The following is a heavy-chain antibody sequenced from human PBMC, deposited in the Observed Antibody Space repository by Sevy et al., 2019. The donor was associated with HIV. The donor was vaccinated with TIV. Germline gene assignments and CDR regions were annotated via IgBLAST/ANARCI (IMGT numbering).Heavy chain of an antibody. V-gene: IGHV1-2*02. Sequence: ASVKVSCKASGYTFTGYYIHWVRQAPGQGLEWMGWINPNSGGTNSAQKFQGRVTMTGDTSISTAYMELSRLRSDDTAVYYCARDPTGAAAAMSWFDPWGQGTLVTVSS. J-gene: IGHJ5*02. D-gene: IGHD2-2*01. CDR3: ARDPTGAAAAMSWFDP. CDR1: GYTFTGYY. CDR2: INPNSGGT.